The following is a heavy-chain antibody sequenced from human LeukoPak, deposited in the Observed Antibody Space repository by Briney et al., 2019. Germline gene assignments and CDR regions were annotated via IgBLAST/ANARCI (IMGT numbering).Heavy chain of an antibody. V-gene: IGHV3-48*01. CDR2: ISSSSSTI. CDR3: AKDRRIQLWFSGRLGYYGMDV. J-gene: IGHJ6*02. CDR1: GFTFSSYS. Sequence: PGGSLRLSCAASGFTFSSYSMNWVRQAPGKGLEWVSYISSSSSTIYYADSVKGRFTISRDNSKNTLYLQMNSLRAEDTAVYYCAKDRRIQLWFSGRLGYYGMDVWGQGTTVTVSS. D-gene: IGHD5-18*01.